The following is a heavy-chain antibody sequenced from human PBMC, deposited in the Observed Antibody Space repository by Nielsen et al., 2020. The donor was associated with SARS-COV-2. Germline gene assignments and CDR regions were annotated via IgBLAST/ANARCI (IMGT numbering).Heavy chain of an antibody. CDR1: GFTFSSYG. CDR2: IWYDGSNK. Sequence: GGSLRLSCAASGFTFSSYGMHWVRQASGKGLEWVAVIWYDGSNKYYADSVKGRFTISRDNSKNTLYLQMNSLRAEDTAVYYCARDLIADRLYYYYYGMDVWGQGTTVTVSS. CDR3: ARDLIADRLYYYYYGMDV. J-gene: IGHJ6*02. D-gene: IGHD6-13*01. V-gene: IGHV3-33*01.